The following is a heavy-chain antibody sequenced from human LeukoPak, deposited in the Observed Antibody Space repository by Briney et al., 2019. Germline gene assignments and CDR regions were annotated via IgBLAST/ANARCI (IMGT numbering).Heavy chain of an antibody. V-gene: IGHV4-38-2*02. D-gene: IGHD1-26*01. Sequence: PSETLSLTCSVSGYSIGTGYYWGWIRRPPGKGLEWLGSIHHSGSTSYNPSLKSRITLSVDTSSNQFSLNLSSVTAADTALYFCARDQGGTYLNWFDPWGQGTLVTVSS. CDR3: ARDQGGTYLNWFDP. J-gene: IGHJ5*02. CDR1: GYSIGTGYY. CDR2: IHHSGST.